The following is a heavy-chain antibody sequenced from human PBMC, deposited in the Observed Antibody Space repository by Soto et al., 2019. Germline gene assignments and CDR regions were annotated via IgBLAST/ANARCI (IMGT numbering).Heavy chain of an antibody. Sequence: EVQLLESGGGLVQPGGSLRLSCAASGFTFNTYAMSWVRQAPGKGLEWVSGISASGGGTYYTDSVKGRXTISSDNXXXXXXXXXXXXXXXXTGTYYCTKDQGVIVAAIRPLAADAWGQGTTVTVSS. CDR3: TKDQGVIVAAIRPLAADA. V-gene: IGHV3-23*01. CDR1: GFTFNTYA. D-gene: IGHD3-22*01. CDR2: ISASGGGT. J-gene: IGHJ6*02.